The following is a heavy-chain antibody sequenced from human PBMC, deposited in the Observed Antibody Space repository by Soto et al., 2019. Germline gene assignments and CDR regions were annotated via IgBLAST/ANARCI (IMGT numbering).Heavy chain of an antibody. V-gene: IGHV4-59*01. D-gene: IGHD3-10*01. J-gene: IGHJ6*02. CDR1: GGSISSYY. CDR3: ARGRGSGSSFYYYGMDV. CDR2: IYYSGST. Sequence: ETLSLTCTVSGGSISSYYWSWIRQPPGKGLEWIGYIYYSGSTNYNPSLKSRVTISVDTSKNQFSLKLSSVTAADTAVYYCARGRGSGSSFYYYGMDVWGQGTTVTVSS.